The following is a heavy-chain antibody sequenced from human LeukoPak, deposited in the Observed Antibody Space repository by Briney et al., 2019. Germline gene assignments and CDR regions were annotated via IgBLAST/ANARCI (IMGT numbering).Heavy chain of an antibody. CDR1: GFSFSSHW. J-gene: IGHJ4*02. V-gene: IGHV3-74*01. Sequence: QTGGSLRLSCAGSGFSFSSHWLHWVRQVPGKGLEWVARINGGGIAINYADSVKGRFTISRDNAKNTVYLQMNSLRVEDTAVFYCARGGSPFYWGRGTPVTVSS. CDR3: ARGGSPFY. CDR2: INGGGIAI. D-gene: IGHD3-10*01.